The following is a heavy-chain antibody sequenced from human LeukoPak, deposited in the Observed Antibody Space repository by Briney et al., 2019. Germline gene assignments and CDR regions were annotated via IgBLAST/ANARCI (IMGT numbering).Heavy chain of an antibody. Sequence: GGSLKLSCAASEFSVGSNYMTWVRQAPGKGLEWVSLIYSGGSTYYADSVKGRFTISRDNSKNTLYLQMNSLKTEDTAVYYCTTDGVGVEGATYDNWGQGTLVTVSS. D-gene: IGHD1-26*01. J-gene: IGHJ4*02. CDR1: EFSVGSNY. CDR3: TTDGVGVEGATYDN. CDR2: IYSGGST. V-gene: IGHV3-66*01.